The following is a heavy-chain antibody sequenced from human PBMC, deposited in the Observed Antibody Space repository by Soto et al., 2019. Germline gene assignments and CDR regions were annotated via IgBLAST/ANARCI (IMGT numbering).Heavy chain of an antibody. D-gene: IGHD1-26*01. CDR3: VSASGSYSRYY. J-gene: IGHJ4*02. CDR2: IWYDGSNK. CDR1: GFTFRSYG. V-gene: IGHV3-33*01. Sequence: PGGSLRLSCTASGFTFRSYGMQWVRQAPGKGLEWVAVIWYDGSNKYYADSVKGRFTISRDNSKNTLYLQMNSLRAEDTAVYYCVSASGSYSRYYWGQGTLVTVSS.